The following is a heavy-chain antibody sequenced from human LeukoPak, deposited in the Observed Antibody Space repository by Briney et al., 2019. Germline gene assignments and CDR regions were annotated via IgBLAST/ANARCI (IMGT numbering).Heavy chain of an antibody. CDR1: GDSISSASYS. V-gene: IGHV4-30-4*07. J-gene: IGHJ4*02. Sequence: SETLSLTCSVSGDSISSASYSWSWIRQPPGRGLEWIGYIYFSGSAYYNPSLKSRFTISVDTSKKQFSLKLSSVTAADTAVYYCARVSAAAYFDHWGQGTLVTVSS. CDR2: IYFSGSA. CDR3: ARVSAAAYFDH. D-gene: IGHD6-13*01.